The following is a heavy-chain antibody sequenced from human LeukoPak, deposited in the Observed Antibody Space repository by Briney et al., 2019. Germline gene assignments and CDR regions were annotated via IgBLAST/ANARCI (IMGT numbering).Heavy chain of an antibody. CDR1: GFTFSSYG. CDR3: ARDWLDYYGSGSPSDFYGMDV. CDR2: ISYDGSNK. Sequence: GGSLRLSCAASGFTFSSYGMHWVRQAPGKGLEWVAVISYDGSNKYYADSVKGRFTISRDNAKNSLYLQMNSLRAEDTAVYYCARDWLDYYGSGSPSDFYGMDVWGQGTTVTVSS. V-gene: IGHV3-30*03. J-gene: IGHJ6*02. D-gene: IGHD3-10*01.